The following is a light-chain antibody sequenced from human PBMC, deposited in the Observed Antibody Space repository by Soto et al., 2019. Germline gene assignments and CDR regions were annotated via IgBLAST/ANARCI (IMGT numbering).Light chain of an antibody. CDR2: LNSDGSH. J-gene: IGLJ2*01. V-gene: IGLV4-69*01. CDR1: GGHSSFA. Sequence: QSVLTQSPSASASLGASVKLTCTLSGGHSSFAIAWHQQQSEKGPRYLMKLNSDGSHSKGDGIPDRFSGSSSGAERYLTISSLQSEDEADYYCQTWATGSVVFGGGTKVTVL. CDR3: QTWATGSVV.